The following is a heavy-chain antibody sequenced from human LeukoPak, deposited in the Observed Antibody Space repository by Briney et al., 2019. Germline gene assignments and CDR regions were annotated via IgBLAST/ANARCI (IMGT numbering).Heavy chain of an antibody. Sequence: ASVKVSCKASGYTFTGKFIHWVRQAPGQGLEWMGWIDPNSGGTDYAQKFQGRVTMTRDTSISTAYMELSRLRSDDTAVYYCARDPYGTGYFDLWGRGTLVTVSS. V-gene: IGHV1-2*02. CDR3: ARDPYGTGYFDL. CDR1: GYTFTGKF. J-gene: IGHJ2*01. D-gene: IGHD3-10*01. CDR2: IDPNSGGT.